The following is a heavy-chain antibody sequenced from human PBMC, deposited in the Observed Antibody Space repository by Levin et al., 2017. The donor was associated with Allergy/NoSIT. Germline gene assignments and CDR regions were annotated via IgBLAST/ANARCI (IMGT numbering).Heavy chain of an antibody. V-gene: IGHV1-24*01. CDR1: GYTLSELS. J-gene: IGHJ4*02. D-gene: IGHD3-22*01. CDR2: FHPEKGES. CDR3: AASPRHYDSSLVL. Sequence: PWASVKVSCKVSGYTLSELSMNWVRQAPGRGLEWMGSFHPEKGESIYAQKFQGRVTMTEDTSTDTAYMELTSLRSEDTAVYYCAASPRHYDSSLVLWGQGTLVTVSS.